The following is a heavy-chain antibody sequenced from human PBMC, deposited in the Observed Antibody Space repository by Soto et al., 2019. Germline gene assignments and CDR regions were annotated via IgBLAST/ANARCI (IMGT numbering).Heavy chain of an antibody. V-gene: IGHV3-33*01. CDR1: GFTFSSYG. CDR3: ARGYSSGWPEDY. J-gene: IGHJ4*02. CDR2: IWYDGSNK. Sequence: QVQLVESGGGVVQPGRSLRLSCAASGFTFSSYGMHWVRQAPGKGLEWVAVIWYDGSNKYYADSVKGRFTISRDNSKNTLYLQMNSLRAEDTAVYSCARGYSSGWPEDYWGQGTLVTVSS. D-gene: IGHD6-19*01.